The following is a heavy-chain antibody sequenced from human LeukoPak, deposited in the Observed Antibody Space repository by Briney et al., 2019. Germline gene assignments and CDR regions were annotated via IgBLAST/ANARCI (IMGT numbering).Heavy chain of an antibody. CDR3: AKGRYGSGSYDLDY. CDR1: GFTFDDYA. Sequence: GGSLRLSCAASGFTFDDYAMHWVRQAPGKGLEWVSGISWNSGSIGYADSVKGRFTISRDNAKNSLYLQMNSLRAEDTALYYCAKGRYGSGSYDLDYWGQGTLVTVSS. CDR2: ISWNSGSI. D-gene: IGHD3-10*01. V-gene: IGHV3-9*01. J-gene: IGHJ4*02.